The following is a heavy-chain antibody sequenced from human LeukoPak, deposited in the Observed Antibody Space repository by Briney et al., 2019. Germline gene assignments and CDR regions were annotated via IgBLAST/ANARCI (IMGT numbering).Heavy chain of an antibody. D-gene: IGHD3-10*01. V-gene: IGHV4-34*01. Sequence: SETLSLTCAVYGGSFSGYYWSWIRQPPGKGLEWLGEINHSGSTNYNPSLKSRVTISVDTSKNQFSLKLSSVTAADTAVYYCARGHPKRITMVRGVIAPTYYGMDGWGQGTTVTVSS. CDR1: GGSFSGYY. J-gene: IGHJ6*02. CDR2: INHSGST. CDR3: ARGHPKRITMVRGVIAPTYYGMDG.